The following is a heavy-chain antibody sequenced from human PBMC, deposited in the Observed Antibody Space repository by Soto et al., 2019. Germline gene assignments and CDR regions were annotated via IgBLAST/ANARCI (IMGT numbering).Heavy chain of an antibody. CDR3: ARFFGSGFDY. CDR1: GFTFSTDT. D-gene: IGHD6-19*01. J-gene: IGHJ4*02. V-gene: IGHV3-48*02. CDR2: ISTSGATR. Sequence: EVQLVESGGGLVQPGGSLKLSCVASGFTFSTDTMNWVRQAPGKGLEWVAHISTSGATRYYADSVKGRFTISRDNAKTSLYLQMDSLRNEDTAVYYCARFFGSGFDYWGQGTLVTVSS.